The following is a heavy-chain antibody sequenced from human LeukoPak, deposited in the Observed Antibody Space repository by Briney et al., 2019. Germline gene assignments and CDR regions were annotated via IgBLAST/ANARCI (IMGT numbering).Heavy chain of an antibody. Sequence: SETQSLTCAVYGGSFSGYYWSWIRQPPGKGLEWIGEINHSGSTNYNPSLKSRVTISVDTSKNQFSLKLSSVTAADTAVYYCARESGQQLVSYYFDYWGQGTLVTVSS. D-gene: IGHD6-13*01. CDR1: GGSFSGYY. CDR2: INHSGST. CDR3: ARESGQQLVSYYFDY. J-gene: IGHJ4*02. V-gene: IGHV4-34*01.